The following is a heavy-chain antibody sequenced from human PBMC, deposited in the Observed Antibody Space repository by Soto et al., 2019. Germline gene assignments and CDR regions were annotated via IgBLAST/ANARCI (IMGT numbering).Heavy chain of an antibody. J-gene: IGHJ5*02. CDR1: GGTFSSYA. Sequence: ASVKVSCKASGGTFSSYAISWVRQAPGQGLEWMGGIIPIFGTANYAQKFQGRVTITADESTSTAYMELSSLRSEDTAVYYCARVPYYGDYVDNWFDPWGQGTLVTVSS. D-gene: IGHD4-17*01. V-gene: IGHV1-69*13. CDR3: ARVPYYGDYVDNWFDP. CDR2: IIPIFGTA.